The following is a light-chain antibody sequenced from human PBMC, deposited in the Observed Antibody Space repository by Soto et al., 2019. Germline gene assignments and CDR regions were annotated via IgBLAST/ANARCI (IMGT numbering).Light chain of an antibody. CDR1: QSVDSSF. Sequence: EIVLTQSPGSLSLSPGERATLSCRASQSVDSSFFAWYQPKPGQAPRRLIYGASNRATGIPDRFSGSGSGTDFTLTISRLEPEVFAVYYCQQYVSSVTFGQGTKVEIK. V-gene: IGKV3-20*01. CDR2: GAS. CDR3: QQYVSSVT. J-gene: IGKJ1*01.